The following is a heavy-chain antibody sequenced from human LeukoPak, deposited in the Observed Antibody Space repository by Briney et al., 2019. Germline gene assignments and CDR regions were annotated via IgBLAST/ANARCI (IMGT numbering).Heavy chain of an antibody. CDR3: ARARKEYGDYRFDY. Sequence: GGSPRLSSAASGFTFSSYSMNWVRQAPGKGLEWGSYISSSSSTIYYADSVKGRYTISRDNAKNSLYLQMNSLRAEDTAVYYCARARKEYGDYRFDYWGQGTLVTVSS. CDR1: GFTFSSYS. V-gene: IGHV3-48*04. CDR2: ISSSSSTI. J-gene: IGHJ4*02. D-gene: IGHD4-17*01.